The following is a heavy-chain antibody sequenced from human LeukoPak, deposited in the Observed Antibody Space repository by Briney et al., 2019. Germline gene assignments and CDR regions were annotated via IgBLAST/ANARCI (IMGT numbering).Heavy chain of an antibody. V-gene: IGHV3-74*01. Sequence: GGSLRLSCAASGFTFSSSWMHWVRQAPEKGLVWVSRINSDGSSTSYADSVKGRFTISRDNAKNTLFLQMNSLRAEDTAVYYCATATSWSYYYGINVWGQGTTVTVSS. CDR2: INSDGSST. CDR1: GFTFSSSW. J-gene: IGHJ6*02. CDR3: ATATSWSYYYGINV. D-gene: IGHD2-21*02.